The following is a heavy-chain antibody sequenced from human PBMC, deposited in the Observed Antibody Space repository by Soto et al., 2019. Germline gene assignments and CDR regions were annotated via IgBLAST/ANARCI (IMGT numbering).Heavy chain of an antibody. CDR2: INAGNGNT. CDR3: ARSSGYYVLVDY. Sequence: QVQLVQSGAEEKKPGASVKVSCKASGYTFTSYAMHWVRQAPGQRLEWMGWINAGNGNTKYSQKFQGRVTITRDTAPSTAYMDLSSLRSEDTAVYYCARSSGYYVLVDYWGQGTLVTVSS. CDR1: GYTFTSYA. D-gene: IGHD3-22*01. V-gene: IGHV1-3*05. J-gene: IGHJ4*02.